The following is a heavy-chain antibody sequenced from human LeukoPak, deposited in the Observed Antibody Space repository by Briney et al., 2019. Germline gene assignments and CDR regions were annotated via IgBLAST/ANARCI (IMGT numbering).Heavy chain of an antibody. Sequence: GGSLRLSCAASGFTFSSYGMHWVRQAPGRGLEWVAFIRYDGSNKYYADSVKGRFTISRDNSKNTLYLQMNSLRAEDTAVYYCAKPKGAFFDYWGQGTLVTVSS. CDR3: AKPKGAFFDY. V-gene: IGHV3-30*02. J-gene: IGHJ4*02. CDR1: GFTFSSYG. D-gene: IGHD3-16*01. CDR2: IRYDGSNK.